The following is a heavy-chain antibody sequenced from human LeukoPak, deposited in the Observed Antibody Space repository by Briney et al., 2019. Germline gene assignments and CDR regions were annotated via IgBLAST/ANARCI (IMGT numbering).Heavy chain of an antibody. CDR1: GFTFSTYA. CDR3: AKPIGPRYGDYHNSCFDS. D-gene: IGHD4-17*01. J-gene: IGHJ5*01. Sequence: PGGSLRLSCAASGFTFSTYAMSWVRQVPAKGLEWVSAISTTTYYADFVEGRFTISRDNSKNTLYLQMNSLRAEDTAVYYCAKPIGPRYGDYHNSCFDSWGQRTLVTVSS. CDR2: ISTTT. V-gene: IGHV3-23*01.